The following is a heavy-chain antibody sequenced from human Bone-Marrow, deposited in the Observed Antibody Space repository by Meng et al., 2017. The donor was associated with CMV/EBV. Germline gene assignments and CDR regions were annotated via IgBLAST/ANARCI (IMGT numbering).Heavy chain of an antibody. J-gene: IGHJ4*02. Sequence: KVSCKGSGYSFTSYWIGWVRQMPGKGLEWMGIIYPGDSDTRYSPSFQGQVTISADKSISTAYLQWSSLKASDTAMYYCARQGGRIAAAGGGDVDYWGQGTLVTVSS. CDR2: IYPGDSDT. CDR3: ARQGGRIAAAGGGDVDY. D-gene: IGHD6-13*01. CDR1: GYSFTSYW. V-gene: IGHV5-51*01.